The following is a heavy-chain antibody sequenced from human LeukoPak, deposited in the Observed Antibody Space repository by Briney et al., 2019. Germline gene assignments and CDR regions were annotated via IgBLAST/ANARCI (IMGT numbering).Heavy chain of an antibody. CDR3: ARERGGGIYSYGPPRGVAFDI. D-gene: IGHD5-18*01. V-gene: IGHV4-59*01. CDR1: GGSISSYY. Sequence: SETLSLTCTVSGGSISSYYWGWIRQPPGKGLEWIGYIYYSGSTNYNPSLKSRVTISVDTSKNQFSLKLSSVTAVDTAVYYCARERGGGIYSYGPPRGVAFDIWGQGTMVTVSS. CDR2: IYYSGST. J-gene: IGHJ3*02.